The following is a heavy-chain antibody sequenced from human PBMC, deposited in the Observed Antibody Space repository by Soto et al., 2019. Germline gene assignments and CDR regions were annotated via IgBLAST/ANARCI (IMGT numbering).Heavy chain of an antibody. Sequence: LVNPTETLTLTCTFSGFSLTSPGMCVSWIRQPPGKALEWLALIERDDDDKYYSTSLKTRLTISKDTRKNQVVLTMANMDPADTGTYYCARSIRGPRRFNGMDVWGQGTTVTVSS. CDR3: ARSIRGPRRFNGMDV. J-gene: IGHJ6*02. D-gene: IGHD1-20*01. CDR2: IERDDDDK. V-gene: IGHV2-70*13. CDR1: GFSLTSPGMC.